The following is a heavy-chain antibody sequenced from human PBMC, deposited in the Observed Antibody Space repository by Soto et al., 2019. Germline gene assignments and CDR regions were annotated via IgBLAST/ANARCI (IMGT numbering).Heavy chain of an antibody. CDR1: GGSISSSSYY. CDR3: ARHLYQSNYLGWFDP. V-gene: IGHV4-39*01. Sequence: SETLSLTCTVSGGSISSSSYYWGWIRQPPGKGLEWIGSIYYSGSTYYNPSLKSRVTISVDTSKNQFSLKLSSVTAADTAVYYCARHLYQSNYLGWFDPWGQGTLVTVSS. CDR2: IYYSGST. J-gene: IGHJ5*02. D-gene: IGHD4-4*01.